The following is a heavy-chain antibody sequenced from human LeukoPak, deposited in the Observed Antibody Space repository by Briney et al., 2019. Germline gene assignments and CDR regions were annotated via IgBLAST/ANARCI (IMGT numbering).Heavy chain of an antibody. CDR1: GFTFSSYW. D-gene: IGHD3-3*01. CDR3: ARDGGYDFWSGYYTGWFDP. CDR2: IKQDGSEK. Sequence: GGSLRLSCAASGFTFSSYWMSWVRQAPGKGLEWVANIKQDGSEKYYVDSVKGRFTISRDNAKNSLYLQTNSLRAEDTAVYYCARDGGYDFWSGYYTGWFDPWGQGTLVTVSS. J-gene: IGHJ5*02. V-gene: IGHV3-7*01.